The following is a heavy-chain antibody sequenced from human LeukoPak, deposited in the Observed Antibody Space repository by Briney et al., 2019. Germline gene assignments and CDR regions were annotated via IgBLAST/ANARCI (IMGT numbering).Heavy chain of an antibody. V-gene: IGHV3-23*01. CDR3: VKCITELGTCYFDN. CDR1: GITFSSYA. J-gene: IGHJ4*02. CDR2: ISGSGSNT. D-gene: IGHD6-13*01. Sequence: GGSLRLSCAASGITFSSYAMSWVRQAPGKELEWVSGISGSGSNTYYADSVKGRFTISRGNSKNTLYLQLNSLRAEDTALYFCVKCITELGTCYFDNWGQGTLVTVSS.